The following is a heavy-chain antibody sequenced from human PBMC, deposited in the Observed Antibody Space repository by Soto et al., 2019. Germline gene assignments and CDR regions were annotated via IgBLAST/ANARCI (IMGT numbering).Heavy chain of an antibody. Sequence: PGGSLRLSCAASGFTFSSYGMHWVRQAPGKGLGWVAVISYDGSNKYYADSVKGRFTISRDNSKNTLYLQMNSLRAEDTAVYYCAKTPIRSYSSSWFSLNFDYWGQGTLVTVSS. J-gene: IGHJ4*02. D-gene: IGHD6-13*01. CDR2: ISYDGSNK. CDR1: GFTFSSYG. V-gene: IGHV3-30*18. CDR3: AKTPIRSYSSSWFSLNFDY.